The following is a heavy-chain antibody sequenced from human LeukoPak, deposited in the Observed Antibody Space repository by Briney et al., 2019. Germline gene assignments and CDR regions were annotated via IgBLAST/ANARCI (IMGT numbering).Heavy chain of an antibody. J-gene: IGHJ5*02. V-gene: IGHV3-23*01. CDR3: AKDKAYYYDTSNWFDP. Sequence: PGGSLRLSCAASGFTFSSYAMSWVRQAPGKGLEWVSAISGSGGSTYYADSVKGRFTISRDNSKNTLYLQMNSLRAEDTAVYYCAKDKAYYYDTSNWFDPWGQGTLVIVSS. CDR2: ISGSGGST. D-gene: IGHD3-22*01. CDR1: GFTFSSYA.